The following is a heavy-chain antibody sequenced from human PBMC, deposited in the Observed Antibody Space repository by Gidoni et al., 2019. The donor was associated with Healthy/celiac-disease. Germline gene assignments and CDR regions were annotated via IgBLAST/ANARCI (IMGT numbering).Heavy chain of an antibody. CDR2: ISYEGSNK. V-gene: IGHV3-30*03. CDR3: ASLYQITGMGAFDI. D-gene: IGHD2-2*01. Sequence: QVPLVESGRGVVQPGRSLRLSCAASGFPFSSYGMHWVRQAEGKGLEWVAVISYEGSNKYYADSVKGRFTISRDNSKNTLYLQMNSLRAEDTAVYYCASLYQITGMGAFDIWGQGTMVTVSS. CDR1: GFPFSSYG. J-gene: IGHJ3*02.